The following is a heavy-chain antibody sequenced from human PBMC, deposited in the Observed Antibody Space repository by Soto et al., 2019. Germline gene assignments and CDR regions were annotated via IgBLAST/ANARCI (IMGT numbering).Heavy chain of an antibody. D-gene: IGHD3-3*01. J-gene: IGHJ6*02. CDR3: ARDADFWSGYPYYYYYGMVV. Sequence: SETLSLTCTVSGGSISSGDYYWSWIRQPPGKGLEWIGYIYYSGSTYYNPSLKSRVTISVDTSKNQFSLKLSSVTAADTAVYYCARDADFWSGYPYYYYYGMVVWGQGTTVTVFS. CDR2: IYYSGST. CDR1: GGSISSGDYY. V-gene: IGHV4-30-4*01.